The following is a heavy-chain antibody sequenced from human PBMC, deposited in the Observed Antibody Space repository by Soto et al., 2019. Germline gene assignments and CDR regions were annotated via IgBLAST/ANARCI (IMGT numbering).Heavy chain of an antibody. J-gene: IGHJ5*02. CDR2: INHSGST. V-gene: IGHV4-39*07. Sequence: ASETLSLTCTVSGGSIIGSGFHWAWIRQPPGKGLEWIGEINHSGSTNYNPSLKSRVTISVDTSKNQFSLKLSSVTAADTAVYYCARRLHLDIVVVVAAMGWFDPWGQGTLVTVSS. CDR1: GGSIIGSGFH. D-gene: IGHD2-15*01. CDR3: ARRLHLDIVVVVAAMGWFDP.